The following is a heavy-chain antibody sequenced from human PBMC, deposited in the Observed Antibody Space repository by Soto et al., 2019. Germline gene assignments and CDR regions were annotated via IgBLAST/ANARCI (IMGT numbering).Heavy chain of an antibody. CDR2: ISAYNGNT. CDR3: ARVTVTYYDFWSGYDSDFDY. J-gene: IGHJ4*02. CDR1: GYTFTSYG. Sequence: QVQLVQSGAEVKKPGASVKVSCKASGYTFTSYGISWVRQAPGQGLEWMGWISAYNGNTNYAQKLQDRVTMTTDTSTSTAYMELRSLRSDDTAVYYCARVTVTYYDFWSGYDSDFDYWGQGTLVTVSS. D-gene: IGHD3-3*01. V-gene: IGHV1-18*01.